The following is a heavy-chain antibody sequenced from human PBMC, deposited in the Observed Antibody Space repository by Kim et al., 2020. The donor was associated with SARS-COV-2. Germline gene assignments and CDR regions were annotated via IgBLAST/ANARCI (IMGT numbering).Heavy chain of an antibody. CDR1: GFSFSSYW. D-gene: IGHD5-18*01. Sequence: GGSLRLSCAASGFSFSSYWMSWVRQAPGKGLEWVANIKQDGSDKYYVDSVEGRFTISRDNAKNSLFLQMNSLRAEDTAIYYCARDRYGWVYSYDWFDPWGQGTLVTVSS. CDR3: ARDRYGWVYSYDWFDP. V-gene: IGHV3-7*03. CDR2: IKQDGSDK. J-gene: IGHJ5*02.